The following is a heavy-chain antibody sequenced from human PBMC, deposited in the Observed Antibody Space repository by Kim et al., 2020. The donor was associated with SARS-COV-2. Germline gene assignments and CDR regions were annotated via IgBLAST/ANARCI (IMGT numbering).Heavy chain of an antibody. D-gene: IGHD3-22*01. J-gene: IGHJ3*02. CDR1: GGTFSSYA. CDR3: ARASTTYYYDSSGYLSDAFDI. CDR2: IIPILGIA. V-gene: IGHV1-69*04. Sequence: SVKVSCKASGGTFSSYAISWVRQAPGQGLEWMGRIIPILGIANYAQKFQGRVTITADKSTSTAYMELSSLRSEDTAVYYCARASTTYYYDSSGYLSDAFDIWGQGTMVTVSS.